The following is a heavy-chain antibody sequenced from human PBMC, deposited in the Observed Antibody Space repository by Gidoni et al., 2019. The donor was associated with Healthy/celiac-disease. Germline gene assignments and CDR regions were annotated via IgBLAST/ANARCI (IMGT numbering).Heavy chain of an antibody. CDR2: ISWNSGSI. CDR3: AKDIGVRGVIGDPNAFDI. J-gene: IGHJ3*02. Sequence: EVQLVESGGGLVQPGRSLRLSCAASGFTFDDYAMHWVRQAPGKGLEWVSGISWNSGSIGYADSVKGRFTISRDNAKNSLYLQMNSLRAEDTALYYCAKDIGVRGVIGDPNAFDIWGQGTMVTVSS. CDR1: GFTFDDYA. V-gene: IGHV3-9*01. D-gene: IGHD3-10*01.